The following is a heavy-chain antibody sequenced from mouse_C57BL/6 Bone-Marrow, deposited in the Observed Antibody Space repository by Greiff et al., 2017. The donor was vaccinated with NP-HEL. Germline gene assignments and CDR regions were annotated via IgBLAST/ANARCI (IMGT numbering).Heavy chain of an antibody. CDR3: ARTFAY. J-gene: IGHJ3*01. CDR2: IYPGDGDT. V-gene: IGHV1-82*01. Sequence: VQRVESGPELVKPGASVKISCKASGYAFSSSWMNWVKQRPGKGLEWIGRIYPGDGDTNYNGKFKGKATLTADKSSSTAYMQLSSLTSEDSAVYFCARTFAYWGQGTLVTVSA. CDR1: GYAFSSSW.